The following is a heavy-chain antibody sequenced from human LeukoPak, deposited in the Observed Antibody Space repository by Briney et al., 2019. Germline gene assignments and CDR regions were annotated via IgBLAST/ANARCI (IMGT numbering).Heavy chain of an antibody. CDR2: INPSGGST. V-gene: IGHV1-46*01. CDR3: ATSPIKHYYGSGSYYGDY. D-gene: IGHD3-10*01. Sequence: ASVKVSCKASGYTFTSYYMHWVRQAPGQGLEWMGIINPSGGSTSYAQKFQGRVTMTEDTSTDTAYMELSSLRSEDTAVYYCATSPIKHYYGSGSYYGDYWGQGTLVTVSS. J-gene: IGHJ4*02. CDR1: GYTFTSYY.